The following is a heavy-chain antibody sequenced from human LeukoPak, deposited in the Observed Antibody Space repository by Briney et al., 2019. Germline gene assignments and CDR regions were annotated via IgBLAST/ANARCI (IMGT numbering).Heavy chain of an antibody. Sequence: SETLSLTCTVSGGSIRSSNYYWGWIRQPPGKGLEWIGSMDYSGSTSYNPSLKSRVTISVDTSKNQFSLKLSSVTAADTAVYYCAREVLAAAGIFPSPKIDYWGQGTLVTVSS. V-gene: IGHV4-39*02. J-gene: IGHJ4*02. D-gene: IGHD6-13*01. CDR1: GGSIRSSNYY. CDR3: AREVLAAAGIFPSPKIDY. CDR2: MDYSGST.